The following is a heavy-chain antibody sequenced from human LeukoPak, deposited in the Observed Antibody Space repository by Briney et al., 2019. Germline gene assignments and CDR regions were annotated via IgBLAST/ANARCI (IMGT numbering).Heavy chain of an antibody. J-gene: IGHJ4*02. D-gene: IGHD4-17*01. CDR3: ATSQFTVRYYFDY. CDR1: GFTFSSYA. Sequence: GRSLRLSCAASGFTFSSYAMHWVRQAPGKGPEWVAVISYDGSNKYYADSVKGRFTISRDNSKNTLYLQMNSLRAEDTAVYYCATSQFTVRYYFDYWGQGTLVTVSS. V-gene: IGHV3-30-3*01. CDR2: ISYDGSNK.